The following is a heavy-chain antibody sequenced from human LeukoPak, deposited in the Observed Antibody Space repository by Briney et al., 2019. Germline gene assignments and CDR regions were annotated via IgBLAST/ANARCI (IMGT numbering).Heavy chain of an antibody. CDR2: IWYDGSNK. D-gene: IGHD6-19*01. CDR3: ARDGWIAVAGTRTYNWFDP. V-gene: IGHV3-33*01. CDR1: GFTFSSYG. J-gene: IGHJ5*02. Sequence: GGSLRLSCAASGFTFSSYGMHWVRQAPGKGLEWVAVIWYDGSNKYYADSVKGRFTISRDYSKNTLYLQMNSLRAEDTAVFYCARDGWIAVAGTRTYNWFDPWGQGTLVTVSS.